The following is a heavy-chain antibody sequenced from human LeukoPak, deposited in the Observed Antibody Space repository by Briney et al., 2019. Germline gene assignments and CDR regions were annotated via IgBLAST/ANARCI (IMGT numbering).Heavy chain of an antibody. CDR2: IRSKAYGGTT. Sequence: GGSLRLSCTASGFTFGDYAMSWVRQAPGKGLEWVGFIRSKAYGGTTEYAASVKGRFTISRDDSKSIAYLQMNSLKTEDTAVYYCTRGQELYGDSSGDYWGQGTLVTVSS. CDR1: GFTFGDYA. V-gene: IGHV3-49*04. J-gene: IGHJ4*02. CDR3: TRGQELYGDSSGDY. D-gene: IGHD4-17*01.